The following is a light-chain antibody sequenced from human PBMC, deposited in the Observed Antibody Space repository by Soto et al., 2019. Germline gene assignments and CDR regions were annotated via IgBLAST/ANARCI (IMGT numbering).Light chain of an antibody. Sequence: QTVVTQEPSLTVSPGGTDTLTCASSTGAVTSGHYANWLQQKPGQAPRALIYSTDTKHSWTPARFSGSLLKGKAALTLSGVRTEDEADYYCLHYYGGAVIFGGGTKLTVL. V-gene: IGLV7-43*01. J-gene: IGLJ2*01. CDR1: TGAVTSGHY. CDR2: STD. CDR3: LHYYGGAVI.